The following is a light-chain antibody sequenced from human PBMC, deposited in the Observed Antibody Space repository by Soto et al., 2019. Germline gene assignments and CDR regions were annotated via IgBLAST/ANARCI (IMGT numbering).Light chain of an antibody. CDR3: QQYDSSPRT. CDR1: QTVRNNY. J-gene: IGKJ1*01. V-gene: IGKV3-20*01. CDR2: DAS. Sequence: EIVLTQSPGTLSLSPGERATLSCRPSQTVRNNYLAWYQQKPGQAPRLLIYDASSRATGIPDRFSGSGSGTDFTLTINSLEPEDVAVYYGQQYDSSPRTFGQGTKVDIK.